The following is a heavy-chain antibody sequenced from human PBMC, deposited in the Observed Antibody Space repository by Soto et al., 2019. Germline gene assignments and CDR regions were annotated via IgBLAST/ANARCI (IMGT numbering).Heavy chain of an antibody. J-gene: IGHJ6*02. CDR3: ALLYGLGSYWDYYYGMDV. CDR2: IYYSGST. Sequence: SETLSLTCTVSGGSISSYYWSWIRQPPGKGLEWIGYIYYSGSTNYNPSLKSRVTISVDTSKNQFSLKLSSVTAADTAVYYCALLYGLGSYWDYYYGMDVWGQGTTVIVSS. V-gene: IGHV4-59*01. D-gene: IGHD3-10*01. CDR1: GGSISSYY.